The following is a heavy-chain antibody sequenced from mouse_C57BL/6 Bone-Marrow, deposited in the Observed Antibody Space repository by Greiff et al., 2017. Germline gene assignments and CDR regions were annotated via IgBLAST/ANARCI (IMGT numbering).Heavy chain of an antibody. V-gene: IGHV3-8*01. D-gene: IGHD4-1*01. Sequence: EVKVVESGPGLAKPSQTLSLTCSVTGYSVTSDYWNWIRKFPGNKLEYMGYISYSGSTYYNPSLKSRISITRDTSKNQYYLQLNSVTTEDTATYYCARYNWDLYYFDYWGQGTTLTVSS. CDR1: GYSVTSDY. J-gene: IGHJ2*01. CDR2: ISYSGST. CDR3: ARYNWDLYYFDY.